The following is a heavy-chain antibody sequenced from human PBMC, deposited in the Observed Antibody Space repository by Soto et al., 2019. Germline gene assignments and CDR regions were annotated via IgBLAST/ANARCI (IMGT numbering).Heavy chain of an antibody. Sequence: QVQQVRSGAEVKKPGSSVKVSCKASGGTFSSYAISWVRQAPGQGLEWMGGIIPIFGTANYAQKFQGRVTITADESTSTAYMELSSLRSEDTAVYYCARGRIARMATTHFDYWGQGTLVTVSS. V-gene: IGHV1-69*01. D-gene: IGHD5-12*01. CDR1: GGTFSSYA. J-gene: IGHJ4*02. CDR3: ARGRIARMATTHFDY. CDR2: IIPIFGTA.